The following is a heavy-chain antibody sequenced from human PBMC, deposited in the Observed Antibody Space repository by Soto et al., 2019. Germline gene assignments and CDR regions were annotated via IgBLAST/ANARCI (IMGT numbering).Heavy chain of an antibody. D-gene: IGHD6-13*01. J-gene: IGHJ4*02. CDR1: GFTVSSNY. Sequence: EVQLVESGGGLVQPGGSLRLSCAASGFTVSSNYMSWVRQAPGKGLEWVSVIYSGGSTYYADSVKGRFTISRGNSKNTLYLQMNSLRAEDTAVYYCARGGASSSWYGYYFDYWGQGTLVTVSS. CDR3: ARGGASSSWYGYYFDY. V-gene: IGHV3-66*01. CDR2: IYSGGST.